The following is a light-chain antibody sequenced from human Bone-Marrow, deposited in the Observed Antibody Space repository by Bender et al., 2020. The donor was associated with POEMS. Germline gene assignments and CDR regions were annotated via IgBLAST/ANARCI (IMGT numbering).Light chain of an antibody. CDR3: CSYAGSSTFI. CDR1: SSDVGGYPY. Sequence: QSALTQPASVSGSPGQSITISCTGTSSDVGGYPYVSWYQQHPGKAPKVILYEVSNRPSGVSNRFSGSKSGNTASLTVSGLQSEDEADYYCCSYAGSSTFIFGGGTKVTAL. CDR2: EVS. V-gene: IGLV2-14*01. J-gene: IGLJ2*01.